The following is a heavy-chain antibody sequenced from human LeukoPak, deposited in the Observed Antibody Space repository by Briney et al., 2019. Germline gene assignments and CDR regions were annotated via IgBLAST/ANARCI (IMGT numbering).Heavy chain of an antibody. Sequence: ASVKVSCKASGYTFTSYGISWLRQAPGQGLERMGWISAYNGNTNYAQKLQGRVTMTTDTSTSTAYMELRSLRSDDTAVYYCARRLMVYARVYGMDVWGQGTTVTVSS. V-gene: IGHV1-18*01. CDR1: GYTFTSYG. D-gene: IGHD2-8*01. CDR2: ISAYNGNT. J-gene: IGHJ6*02. CDR3: ARRLMVYARVYGMDV.